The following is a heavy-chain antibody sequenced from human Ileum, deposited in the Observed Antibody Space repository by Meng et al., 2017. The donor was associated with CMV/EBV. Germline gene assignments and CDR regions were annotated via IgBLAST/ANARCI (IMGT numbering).Heavy chain of an antibody. V-gene: IGHV3-7*01. CDR3: ARPPDRMLDY. D-gene: IGHD3-22*01. Sequence: SLKISCVASGFTFSTYWMTWLRQVAGKGLEWVANINEDGSAKHYVDSVKGRFTISRDNTKNSRCLQMNTLRVEDTAVYYCARPPDRMLDYWGQGELVTVSS. J-gene: IGHJ4*02. CDR1: GFTFSTYW. CDR2: INEDGSAK.